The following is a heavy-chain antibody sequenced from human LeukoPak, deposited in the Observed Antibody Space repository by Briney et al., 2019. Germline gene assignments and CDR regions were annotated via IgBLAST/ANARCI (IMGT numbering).Heavy chain of an antibody. CDR3: ARIVMGYYDSSGYYYNWFDP. J-gene: IGHJ5*02. CDR2: INPNSGGT. D-gene: IGHD3-22*01. Sequence: ASVKVSCKASGYTFTGYYMHWVRQAPGQELEWMGWINPNSGGTNYAQKFQGRVTMTRDTSISTAYMELSRLRSDDTAVYYCARIVMGYYDSSGYYYNWFDPWGQGTLVTVSS. V-gene: IGHV1-2*02. CDR1: GYTFTGYY.